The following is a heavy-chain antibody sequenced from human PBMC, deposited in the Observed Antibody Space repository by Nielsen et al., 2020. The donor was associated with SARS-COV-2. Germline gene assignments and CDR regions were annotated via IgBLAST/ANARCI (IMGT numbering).Heavy chain of an antibody. CDR1: GGTFSSYA. CDR2: IIPIFGTA. Sequence: SVKVSCKASGGTFSSYAISWVRQAPGQGLEWMGGIIPIFGTANYAQKFQGRVTITADESTSTAYKELSSLRSEDTAVYYCARGEGWLAPDAFDIWGQGTTVTVSS. J-gene: IGHJ3*02. V-gene: IGHV1-69*13. D-gene: IGHD6-19*01. CDR3: ARGEGWLAPDAFDI.